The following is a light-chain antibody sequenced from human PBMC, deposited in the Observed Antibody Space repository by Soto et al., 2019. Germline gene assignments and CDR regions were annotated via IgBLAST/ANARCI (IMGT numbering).Light chain of an antibody. J-gene: IGLJ1*01. CDR2: EVS. V-gene: IGLV2-8*01. CDR1: SSDVGGYNY. CDR3: SSYAGSNIYD. Sequence: QSVLTQPPSASGSPGQSVTISCTGTSSDVGGYNYVSWYQQHPGKAPKLMIYEVSKRPSGVPDRFSGSKSGNTASLTVSGLQAEDEADYYCSSYAGSNIYDFGTGTKLTVL.